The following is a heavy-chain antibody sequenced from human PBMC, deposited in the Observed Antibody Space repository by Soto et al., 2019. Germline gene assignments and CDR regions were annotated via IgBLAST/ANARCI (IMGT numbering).Heavy chain of an antibody. CDR3: TRVLVPAAMGSYYGMDV. CDR2: ISSSSSYT. V-gene: IGHV3-11*06. D-gene: IGHD2-2*01. Sequence: GGSLRLSCAASGFTFSDYYMSWIRQAPGKGLEWVSYISSSSSYTNYADSVKGRFTISRDNAKNSLYLQMNSLRAEDTDVYYCTRVLVPAAMGSYYGMDVWGQGPTVTVCS. CDR1: GFTFSDYY. J-gene: IGHJ6*02.